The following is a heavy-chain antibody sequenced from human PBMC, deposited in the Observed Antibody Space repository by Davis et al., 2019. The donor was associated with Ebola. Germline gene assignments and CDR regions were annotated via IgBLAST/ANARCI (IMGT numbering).Heavy chain of an antibody. J-gene: IGHJ4*02. D-gene: IGHD3-22*01. CDR1: GGSISSYY. CDR2: IYTSGST. V-gene: IGHV4-4*07. Sequence: PSETLSLTCTVSGGSISSYYWSWIRQPAGKGLEWIGRIYTSGSTNYNPSLKSRVTMSVDTSKNQFSLKLSSVTAADTAVYYCARTQYYYDSSGYQYYFDYWGQGTLVTVSS. CDR3: ARTQYYYDSSGYQYYFDY.